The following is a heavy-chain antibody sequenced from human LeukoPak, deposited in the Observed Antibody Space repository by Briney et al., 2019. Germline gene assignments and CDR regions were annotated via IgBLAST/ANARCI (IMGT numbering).Heavy chain of an antibody. D-gene: IGHD2-15*01. Sequence: SLRLSCAASRFTFDDYAMHWVRQAPGKGLEWVSGIIWNSGSIGYADSVKGRFTISRDNAKNSLYLQMNSLRAEDTALYYCAKVYCSGGSCYRNWFDPWGQGTLVTVSS. J-gene: IGHJ5*02. V-gene: IGHV3-9*01. CDR3: AKVYCSGGSCYRNWFDP. CDR2: IIWNSGSI. CDR1: RFTFDDYA.